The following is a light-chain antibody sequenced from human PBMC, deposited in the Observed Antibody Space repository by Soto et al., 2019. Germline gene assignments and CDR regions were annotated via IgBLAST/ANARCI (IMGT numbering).Light chain of an antibody. V-gene: IGKV3-15*01. CDR2: GAS. CDR1: QSVSSY. J-gene: IGKJ5*01. CDR3: QQYNNWPIT. Sequence: VLTQSPDTLSLSPGERATLSCRASQSVSSYLAWYQQKPGQAPRLLIYGASTRATGIPARFSGSGSGTEFTLTISSLQSEDFAVYYCQQYNNWPITFGQGTRLEIK.